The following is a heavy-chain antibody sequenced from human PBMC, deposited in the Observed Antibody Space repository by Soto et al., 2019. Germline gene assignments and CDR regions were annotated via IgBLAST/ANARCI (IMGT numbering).Heavy chain of an antibody. D-gene: IGHD3-3*01. CDR2: IKQDGSEK. CDR1: GFTFSRYW. CDR3: ARGGQYDFWSGRYYYYMDV. V-gene: IGHV3-7*01. J-gene: IGHJ6*03. Sequence: GGSLRLSCAASGFTFSRYWMSWVRQAPGKGLEWVANIKQDGSEKNYVDSVKGRFTISRDIAKTSLYLQMNSLRAEDTAVYYCARGGQYDFWSGRYYYYMDVWGKGTTVTVSS.